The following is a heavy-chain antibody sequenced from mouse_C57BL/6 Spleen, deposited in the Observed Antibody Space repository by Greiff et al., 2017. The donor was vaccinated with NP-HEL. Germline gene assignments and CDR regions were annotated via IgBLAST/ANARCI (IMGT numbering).Heavy chain of an antibody. J-gene: IGHJ4*01. CDR1: GYSFTGYY. CDR2: IYPYNGVS. D-gene: IGHD4-1*01. Sequence: VQLQQSGPELVKPGASVKISCKASGYSFTGYYMHWVKQSHGNILDWIGYIYPYNGVSSYNQKFKGKATLTVDKSSSTAYMELRSLTSEDSAVYYCAIRANWDVKVDAMDYWGQGTSVTVSS. V-gene: IGHV1-31*01. CDR3: AIRANWDVKVDAMDY.